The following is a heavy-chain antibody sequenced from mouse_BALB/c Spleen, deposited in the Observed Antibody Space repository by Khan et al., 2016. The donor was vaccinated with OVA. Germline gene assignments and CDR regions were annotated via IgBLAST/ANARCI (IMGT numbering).Heavy chain of an antibody. V-gene: IGHV2-2*02. D-gene: IGHD2-2*01. J-gene: IGHJ3*01. CDR2: IWSGGVT. Sequence: QVQLQQSGPGLVQPSQCLSITCTVSGFSLSSYGVHWVRQSPGKGLEWLGVIWSGGVTDYNAAIISRLSISKDNSKSQAVLKMNSLQANDTAIYYCVRNYGYDEGLTYWGQGTLVTVSA. CDR1: GFSLSSYG. CDR3: VRNYGYDEGLTY.